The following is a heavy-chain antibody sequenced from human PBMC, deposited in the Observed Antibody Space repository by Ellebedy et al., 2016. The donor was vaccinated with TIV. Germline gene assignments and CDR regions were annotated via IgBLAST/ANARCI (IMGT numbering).Heavy chain of an antibody. Sequence: MPSETLSLTCTVSGGSINSDYWSWFRQPPGKGLEWIGSVSYSGSAHYHPSPKSRVTISVDASKNQFSLSLSSVTAADTAVYYCASRYFGSGRNYGMDVWGQGTTVTVSS. CDR2: VSYSGSA. CDR1: GGSINSDY. D-gene: IGHD3-10*01. V-gene: IGHV4-59*08. CDR3: ASRYFGSGRNYGMDV. J-gene: IGHJ6*02.